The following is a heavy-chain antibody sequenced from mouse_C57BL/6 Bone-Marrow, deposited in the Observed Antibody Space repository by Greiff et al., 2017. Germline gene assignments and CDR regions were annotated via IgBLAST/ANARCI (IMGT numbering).Heavy chain of an antibody. D-gene: IGHD1-1*01. J-gene: IGHJ1*03. CDR2: IDPDSGDT. CDR1: GFNIKDYY. Sequence: VQLQQSGAELVKPGASVKLSCTASGFNIKDYYMHWVKQRTEQGLEWIGRIDPDSGDTKYPPKFQGKATITADTSSNTAYLQLSSLTSEDTAVYYCATITTAFAVWGTGTMVTVSA. CDR3: ATITTAFAV. V-gene: IGHV14-2*01.